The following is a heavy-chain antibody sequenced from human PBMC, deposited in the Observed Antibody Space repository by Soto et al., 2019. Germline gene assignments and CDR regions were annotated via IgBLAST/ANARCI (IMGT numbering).Heavy chain of an antibody. J-gene: IGHJ4*02. CDR3: ARASGWYYFDY. D-gene: IGHD6-19*01. Sequence: EVQLLESGGILLQPGGSLRLSCAVSGFIFDNYAMSWVRQAAGKGMEWVSAISGSGGITYYADSVKGRFTISRDNSNNTLYLQMNSLRAEDTAVYSCARASGWYYFDYWGQGTLVTVSS. CDR1: GFIFDNYA. CDR2: ISGSGGIT. V-gene: IGHV3-23*01.